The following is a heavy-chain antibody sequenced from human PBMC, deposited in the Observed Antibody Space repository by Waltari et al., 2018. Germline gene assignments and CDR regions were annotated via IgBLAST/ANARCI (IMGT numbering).Heavy chain of an antibody. D-gene: IGHD5-18*01. CDR1: GGSFSGYY. Sequence: QVQLQQWGAGLLKPSETLSLTCAVYGGSFSGYYWSWIRQPPGKGLEWSGEINHSGSTNYNPSLKSRVTISVDTSKNQFSLKLSSVTAADTAVYYCARGATWIQPNDAFDIWGQGTMVTVSS. CDR3: ARGATWIQPNDAFDI. CDR2: INHSGST. V-gene: IGHV4-34*01. J-gene: IGHJ3*02.